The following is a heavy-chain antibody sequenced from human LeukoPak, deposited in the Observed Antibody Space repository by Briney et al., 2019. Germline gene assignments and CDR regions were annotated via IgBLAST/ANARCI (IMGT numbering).Heavy chain of an antibody. CDR2: ISSSSSYI. CDR3: ARRGIAVAGTDY. J-gene: IGHJ4*02. Sequence: VGSLRLSCAASGFTFSSYSMNWVRQAPGKGLEGVSSISSSSSYIYYADSVKGRFTISRDNAKNSLYLQMNRMRDEDTAVYYCARRGIAVAGTDYWGQGTLVTVSS. CDR1: GFTFSSYS. D-gene: IGHD6-19*01. V-gene: IGHV3-21*01.